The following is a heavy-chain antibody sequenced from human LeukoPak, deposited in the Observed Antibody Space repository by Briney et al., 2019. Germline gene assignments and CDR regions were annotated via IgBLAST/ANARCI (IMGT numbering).Heavy chain of an antibody. D-gene: IGHD3-3*01. V-gene: IGHV3-74*01. J-gene: IGHJ3*02. CDR1: GFTFSSYW. Sequence: PGGSLRLSCAASGFTFSSYWMHWVRQAPGKGLVWGSRINSNGSSTSYADSVKGRFTISRDNAKNTLYLQMNSLRAEDTAVYHCARVVEWFPGKVDAFDIWGQGTMVTVSS. CDR3: ARVVEWFPGKVDAFDI. CDR2: INSNGSST.